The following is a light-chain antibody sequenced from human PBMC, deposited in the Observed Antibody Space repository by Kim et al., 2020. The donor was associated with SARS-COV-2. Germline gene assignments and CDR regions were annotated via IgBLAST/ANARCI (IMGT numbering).Light chain of an antibody. J-gene: IGLJ3*02. V-gene: IGLV2-14*01. CDR2: DVS. CDR1: SSDVGAYNY. Sequence: QSALTQPASVSGSPGQSITISCTGTSSDVGAYNYVSWYQQHPGKAPKLMIYDVSKRPSGVSNRFSGSKSGNTASLTISGLQAEDEADYYCSSYTGSSTWVFGGGTQLTVL. CDR3: SSYTGSSTWV.